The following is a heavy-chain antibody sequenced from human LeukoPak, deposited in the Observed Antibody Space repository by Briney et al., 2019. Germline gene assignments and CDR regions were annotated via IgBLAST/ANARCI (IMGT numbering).Heavy chain of an antibody. CDR3: ATTYYYDSSGYYYDY. J-gene: IGHJ4*02. Sequence: NASETLSLTCAVYGGSFSGYYWSWIRQPPGKGLEWIGEINHSGSTNYNPSLKSRVTISVDTSKNQFSLKLSSVTAADTAVYYCATTYYYDSSGYYYDYWGQGTLVTVSS. CDR1: GGSFSGYY. D-gene: IGHD3-22*01. CDR2: INHSGST. V-gene: IGHV4-34*01.